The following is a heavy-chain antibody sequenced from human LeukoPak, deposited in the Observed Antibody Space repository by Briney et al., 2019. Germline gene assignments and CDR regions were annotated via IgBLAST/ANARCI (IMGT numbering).Heavy chain of an antibody. CDR2: MNPNSGNT. J-gene: IGHJ5*02. Sequence: GASVKVSCKASAYTFTSYDINWVRQATGQGLEWMGWMNPNSGNTGYAQKFQGRVTMTRNTSISTAYMELFSLTSEGTAVYYCARADGWLDPWGQGTLVTVSS. V-gene: IGHV1-8*01. CDR1: AYTFTSYD. CDR3: ARADGWLDP.